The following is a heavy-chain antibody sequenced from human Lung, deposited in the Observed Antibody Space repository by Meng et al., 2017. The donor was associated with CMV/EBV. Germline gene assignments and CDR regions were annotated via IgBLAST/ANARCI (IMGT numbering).Heavy chain of an antibody. V-gene: IGHV2-5*01. Sequence: GVGVGGIRQPPGKALEWLALIYWNDDKRYSPSLKSRLTITKDTSKNQVVLTMTNMDPVDTATYYCARTSITIFGVVIIGEVNWFDPWGQGTLVTVSS. J-gene: IGHJ5*02. CDR2: IYWNDDK. D-gene: IGHD3-3*01. CDR3: ARTSITIFGVVIIGEVNWFDP. CDR1: GVG.